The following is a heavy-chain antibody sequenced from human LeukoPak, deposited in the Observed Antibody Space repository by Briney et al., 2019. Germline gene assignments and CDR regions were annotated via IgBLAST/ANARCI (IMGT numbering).Heavy chain of an antibody. D-gene: IGHD3-16*02. CDR1: GGTFSSYA. CDR3: ARSNYDYVWGSYRLGYFDY. V-gene: IGHV1-69*04. Sequence: GASVKVSCKASGGTFSSYAISWVRQAPGQGLEWMGRIIPILGIANYAQKFQGRVTITADKSTSTAYMELSSLRSEDTAVYYCARSNYDYVWGSYRLGYFDYWGQGTLVTVSS. J-gene: IGHJ4*02. CDR2: IIPILGIA.